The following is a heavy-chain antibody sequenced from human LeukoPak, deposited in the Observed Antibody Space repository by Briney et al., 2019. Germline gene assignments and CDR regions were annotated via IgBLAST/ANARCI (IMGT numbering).Heavy chain of an antibody. D-gene: IGHD4-11*01. Sequence: SGTLSLTCAVSGGSIFSNNWWSWVRQSPGKGLEWIGEVYHSGSTNYNPSLKSRVTISVDTSKNQFSLKLSSVTAADTAVYYCAGDYRGSLDYWGQGTLVTVSS. CDR3: AGDYRGSLDY. V-gene: IGHV4-4*02. J-gene: IGHJ4*02. CDR2: VYHSGST. CDR1: GGSIFSNNW.